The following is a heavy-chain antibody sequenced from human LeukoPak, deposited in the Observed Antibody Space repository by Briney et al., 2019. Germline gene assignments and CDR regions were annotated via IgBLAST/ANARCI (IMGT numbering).Heavy chain of an antibody. Sequence: GESLKISCKGSGYSFSSYWIGWVRQMPGKDLEWMGIIYPGDSDTRYSPSFRGQVTISADKPISTAYLQWSSLKASDTAMYYCATSLRLGDPSYIDYWGQGTLVTVSS. CDR1: GYSFSSYW. V-gene: IGHV5-51*04. D-gene: IGHD3-16*01. CDR3: ATSLRLGDPSYIDY. J-gene: IGHJ4*02. CDR2: IYPGDSDT.